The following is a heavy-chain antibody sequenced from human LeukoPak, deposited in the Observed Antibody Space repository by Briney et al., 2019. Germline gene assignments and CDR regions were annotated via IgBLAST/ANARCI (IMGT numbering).Heavy chain of an antibody. J-gene: IGHJ4*02. CDR1: GFTFKHYG. CDR2: MKPDGSEK. V-gene: IGHV3-7*01. Sequence: GGSLRLSCAASGFTFKHYGMHWVRQAPGKGLEWVANMKPDGSEKYYVDSVKGRFTISRDNAKNSLYLQMNSLRVEDTAVYYCLASGGYWGQGTPVTVPS. D-gene: IGHD6-25*01. CDR3: LASGGY.